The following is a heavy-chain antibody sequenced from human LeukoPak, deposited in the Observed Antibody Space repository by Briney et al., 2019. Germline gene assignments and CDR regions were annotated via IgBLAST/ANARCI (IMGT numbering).Heavy chain of an antibody. CDR3: AREASSSWYPPAFDI. V-gene: IGHV4-59*01. CDR1: GGSISSYY. D-gene: IGHD6-13*01. CDR2: IYYSGST. Sequence: PSETLSLTCTASGGSISSYYLSWIRQPPGKGLEWIGYIYYSGSTNYNPSLKSRVSISVDTSKNQFSLKLSSVTAADTAVYYCAREASSSWYPPAFDIWGQGTMVTVSS. J-gene: IGHJ3*02.